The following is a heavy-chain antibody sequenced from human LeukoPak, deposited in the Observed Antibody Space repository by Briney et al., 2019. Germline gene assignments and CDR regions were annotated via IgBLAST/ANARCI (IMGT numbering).Heavy chain of an antibody. CDR1: GFTVSSNY. Sequence: GGSLRLSCAASGFTVSSNYMSWVRQTPGKGLEWVSSISSSSYIYYADSVKGRFTISRDNAKNSLYLQMNSLRAEDTAVYYCARDKTGYYLGPFDYWGQGTLVTLSS. CDR2: ISSSSYI. D-gene: IGHD3-9*01. CDR3: ARDKTGYYLGPFDY. V-gene: IGHV3-69-1*01. J-gene: IGHJ4*02.